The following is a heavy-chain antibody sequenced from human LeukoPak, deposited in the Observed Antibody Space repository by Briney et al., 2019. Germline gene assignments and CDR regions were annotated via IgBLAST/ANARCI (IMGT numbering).Heavy chain of an antibody. CDR2: IRSKAYGGTT. CDR3: TRVRYCSGGSCYYFDY. V-gene: IGHV3-49*03. Sequence: QPGRSLRLSCTASGFTFGDYAMSWFRQAPGKGLEWVGFIRSKAYGGTTEYAASVKGRFTISRDDSKCIAYLQINSPKTEDTAVYYCTRVRYCSGGSCYYFDYWGQGTLVTVSS. J-gene: IGHJ4*02. CDR1: GFTFGDYA. D-gene: IGHD2-15*01.